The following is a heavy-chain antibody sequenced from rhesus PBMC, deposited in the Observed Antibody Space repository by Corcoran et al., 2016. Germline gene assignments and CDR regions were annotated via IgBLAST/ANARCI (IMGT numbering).Heavy chain of an antibody. CDR2: IYGSGGIT. V-gene: IGHV4-93*01. J-gene: IGHJ6*01. D-gene: IGHD3-3*01. CDR3: ARAGGFWTGFYGLDS. Sequence: QVQLQESGPAVVKPSETLSLTCAVSGGSISSSNWWSWIRQSPWKVLEGIGGIYGSGGITEYNPSLKSRVTISKDTSKNQFSLKLSSVTAADTAVYYCARAGGFWTGFYGLDSWGQGVVVTVSS. CDR1: GGSISSSNW.